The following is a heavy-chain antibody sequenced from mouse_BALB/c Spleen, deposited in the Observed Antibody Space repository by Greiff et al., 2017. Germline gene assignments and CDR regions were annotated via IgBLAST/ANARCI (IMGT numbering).Heavy chain of an antibody. D-gene: IGHD2-4*01. Sequence: QVQLQQPGAELVKPGASVKLSCKASGYTFTSYWMHWVKQRPGQGLEWIGEIDPSDSYTNYNQKFKGKATLTVDKSSSTAYMQLSSLTSEDSAVYYCANYDGFAYWGQGTLVTVSA. CDR3: ANYDGFAY. CDR1: GYTFTSYW. V-gene: IGHV1-69*02. J-gene: IGHJ3*01. CDR2: IDPSDSYT.